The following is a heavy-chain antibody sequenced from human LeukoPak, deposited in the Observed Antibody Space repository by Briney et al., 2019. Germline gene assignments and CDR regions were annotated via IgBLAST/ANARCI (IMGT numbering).Heavy chain of an antibody. CDR1: GFTFSSYW. CDR2: IKQDGSEK. CDR3: ARDRGYYDSSGCDY. J-gene: IGHJ4*02. D-gene: IGHD3-22*01. Sequence: GGSLRLSCAASGFTFSSYWMSWVRQAPGKGLEWVANIKQDGSEKYYVDSVKGRFTISRDNAKNSLYLQMNSLRAEDTAAYYCARDRGYYDSSGCDYWGQGTLVTVSS. V-gene: IGHV3-7*01.